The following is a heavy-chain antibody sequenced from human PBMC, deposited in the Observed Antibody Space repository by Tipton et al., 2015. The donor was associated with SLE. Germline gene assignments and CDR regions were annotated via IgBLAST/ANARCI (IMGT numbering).Heavy chain of an antibody. CDR1: GFSFSSYG. V-gene: IGHV3-33*01. CDR2: IWYDGSNT. Sequence: SLRLSCAAPGFSFSSYGMHWVRQAPGKGLEWVAGIWYDGSNTHYADSVKGRFTISRDNSKNTLYVQMNSLRVEDTAVYYCARDPRFNSSSWYRDAFDIWGQGTMVTVSS. CDR3: ARDPRFNSSSWYRDAFDI. D-gene: IGHD6-13*01. J-gene: IGHJ3*02.